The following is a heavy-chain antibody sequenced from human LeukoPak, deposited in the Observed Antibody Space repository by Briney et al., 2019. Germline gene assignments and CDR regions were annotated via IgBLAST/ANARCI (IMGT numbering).Heavy chain of an antibody. V-gene: IGHV4-39*01. CDR3: ARQGGICSGTEAPTGFDS. D-gene: IGHD2-15*01. CDR2: IYYSGNT. J-gene: IGHJ4*02. Sequence: PSETLSLTCTVSGGSISSSNYYWAWIRQPPGKGLECIGNIYYSGNTYYNPSLKSRVTLFVDTSKNQFSLRLTSVTAADTAVYYCARQGGICSGTEAPTGFDSWGQPPLVTVSS. CDR1: GGSISSSNYY.